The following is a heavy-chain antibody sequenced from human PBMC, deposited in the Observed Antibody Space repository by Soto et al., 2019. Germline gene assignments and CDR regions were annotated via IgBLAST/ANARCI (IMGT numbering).Heavy chain of an antibody. D-gene: IGHD2-21*02. Sequence: QVQLVQSGAEVKKPGSSVKVSCKASGGTFSSYTISWVRQAPGQGLEWMGRIIPILGIANYAQKFQGRVTITADKSPSTAYMELSSLRSEDTAVYYCARGVVVVTATSPYWYFDLWGRGTLVTVSS. CDR3: ARGVVVVTATSPYWYFDL. V-gene: IGHV1-69*02. CDR1: GGTFSSYT. J-gene: IGHJ2*01. CDR2: IIPILGIA.